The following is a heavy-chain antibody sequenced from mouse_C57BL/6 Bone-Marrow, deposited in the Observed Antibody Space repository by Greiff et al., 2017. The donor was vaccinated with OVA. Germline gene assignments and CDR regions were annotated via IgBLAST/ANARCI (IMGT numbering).Heavy chain of an antibody. CDR1: GYTFTSYD. J-gene: IGHJ2*01. CDR2: IYPRDGST. CDR3: ALRYFDY. V-gene: IGHV1-85*01. D-gene: IGHD1-1*01. Sequence: VQGVESGPELVKPGASVKLSCKASGYTFTSYDINWVKQRPGQGLEWIGWIYPRDGSTKYNEKFKGKATLTVDTSSSTAYMELHSLTSEDSAVYFCALRYFDYWGQGTTLTVSS.